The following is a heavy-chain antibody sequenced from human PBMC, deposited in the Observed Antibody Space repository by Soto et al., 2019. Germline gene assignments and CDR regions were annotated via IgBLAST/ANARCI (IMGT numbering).Heavy chain of an antibody. CDR1: GFFFSSYT. D-gene: IGHD1-26*01. CDR3: AKARDQKWVRLPFDY. J-gene: IGHJ4*02. V-gene: IGHV3-23*01. CDR2: FSATSENT. Sequence: EVQLLESGGGLVQPGGSLRLSCVGSGFFFSSYTMTWVRQAPGKGLEWVSSFSATSENTYYADSVRGRFTISRDNSKNTLFLQMNSLTAEDTAMYYCAKARDQKWVRLPFDYWGQGILGIVSS.